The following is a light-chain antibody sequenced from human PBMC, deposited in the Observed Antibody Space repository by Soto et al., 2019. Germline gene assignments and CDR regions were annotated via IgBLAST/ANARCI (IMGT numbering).Light chain of an antibody. CDR3: QVWDSSTVV. Sequence: SSELTQPLSVSVALGQTARITCGGNNIENKNVHWSQQKPGQAPVLVIYRDANRPSGIPERFSGSNSGNTATLTISRAQAEDEADYYCQVWDSSTVVFGGGTKLTVL. J-gene: IGLJ2*01. CDR1: NIENKN. CDR2: RDA. V-gene: IGLV3-9*01.